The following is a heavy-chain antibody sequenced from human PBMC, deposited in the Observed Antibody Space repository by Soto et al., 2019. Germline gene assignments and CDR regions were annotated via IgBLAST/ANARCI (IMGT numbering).Heavy chain of an antibody. D-gene: IGHD2-15*01. Sequence: PSETLSLTCAVSGGSISSGGYSWSWIRQPPGKGLEWIGYIYHSGSTYYNPSLKSRVTISVDRSKNQFSLKLSSVTAADTAVYYCARGGVYCSGGSCPHSWFDPWGQGTLVTVSS. CDR3: ARGGVYCSGGSCPHSWFDP. V-gene: IGHV4-30-2*01. CDR1: GGSISSGGYS. CDR2: IYHSGST. J-gene: IGHJ5*02.